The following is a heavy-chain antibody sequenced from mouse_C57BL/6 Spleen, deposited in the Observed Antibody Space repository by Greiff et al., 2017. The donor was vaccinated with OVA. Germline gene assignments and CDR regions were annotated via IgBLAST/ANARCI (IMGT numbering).Heavy chain of an antibody. CDR1: GFSFNTYA. J-gene: IGHJ2*01. CDR2: IRSKSNNYAT. D-gene: IGHD1-1*01. CDR3: VRPGSRGGFDY. V-gene: IGHV10-1*01. Sequence: EVQLVESGGGLVQPKGSLKLSCAASGFSFNTYAMNWVRQAPGKGLEWVARIRSKSNNYATYYADSVKDRFTISRDDSESMLYLQMNNLKTEDTAMYYCVRPGSRGGFDYWGQGTTLTVSS.